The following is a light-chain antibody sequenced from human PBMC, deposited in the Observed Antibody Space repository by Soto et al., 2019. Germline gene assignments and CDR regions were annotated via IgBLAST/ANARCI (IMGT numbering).Light chain of an antibody. J-gene: IGLJ2*01. CDR3: SSYTSSSTLVV. Sequence: QSALTQPASVSGSPGQSVTISCTGNSSDVGGYNYVSWYQQHPGKAPKLMIYDVSNRPSGVSNRFSGSKSGNTASLTISGLQDEDEADYYCSSYTSSSTLVVFGGGTKLTVL. CDR2: DVS. V-gene: IGLV2-14*01. CDR1: SSDVGGYNY.